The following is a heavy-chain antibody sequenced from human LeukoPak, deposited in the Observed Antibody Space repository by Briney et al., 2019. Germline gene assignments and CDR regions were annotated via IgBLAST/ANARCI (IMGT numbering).Heavy chain of an antibody. J-gene: IGHJ4*02. CDR1: GFTFSSYA. CDR3: ARGIAAAASDY. CDR2: ISYDGSNK. Sequence: GGSLRLSCAASGFTFSSYAMSWVRQAPGKGLEWVAVISYDGSNKYYADSVKGRFTISRDNSKNTLYLQMNSLRAEDTAVYYCARGIAAAASDYWGQGTLVTVSS. D-gene: IGHD6-13*01. V-gene: IGHV3-30-3*01.